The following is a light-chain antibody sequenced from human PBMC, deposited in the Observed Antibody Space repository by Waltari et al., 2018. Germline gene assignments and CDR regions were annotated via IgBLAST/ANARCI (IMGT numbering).Light chain of an antibody. CDR1: SRHSSNV. CDR2: VNSDGSH. Sequence: QLVLTQSPSASASLEASVKPTCTLSSRHSSNVISWLQQQPEKGPRYLMKVNSDGSHSKGDEIPDRFSGSSSGAERYLTIASLQSEDEADYYCQTGGHGTWVFGGGTKLTVL. J-gene: IGLJ3*02. V-gene: IGLV4-69*01. CDR3: QTGGHGTWV.